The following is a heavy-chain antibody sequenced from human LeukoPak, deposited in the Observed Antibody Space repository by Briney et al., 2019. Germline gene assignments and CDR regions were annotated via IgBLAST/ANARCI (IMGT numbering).Heavy chain of an antibody. Sequence: PGGSLRLSCAASGFTFSSYGMHWVRQAPGKGLEWVAVISYDGSNKYYADSVKGRFTISRDNSKNTLYLQMNSLRAEDTAVYYCARNRLSVTDYWGQGTLVTVSS. CDR1: GFTFSSYG. CDR3: ARNRLSVTDY. CDR2: ISYDGSNK. J-gene: IGHJ4*02. V-gene: IGHV3-30*03. D-gene: IGHD2/OR15-2a*01.